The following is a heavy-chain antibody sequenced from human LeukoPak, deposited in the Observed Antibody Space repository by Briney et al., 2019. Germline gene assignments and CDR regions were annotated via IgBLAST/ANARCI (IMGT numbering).Heavy chain of an antibody. Sequence: GGSLRLSCAASGFTFSSYGMHWVRQAPGKGLEWVSAISGSGGSTYYADSVKGRFTISRDNSKNTLYLQVNSLRAEDTAVYYCASHYYGSGSYFRPEDYWGQGTLVTVSS. D-gene: IGHD3-10*01. CDR2: ISGSGGST. J-gene: IGHJ4*02. V-gene: IGHV3-23*01. CDR3: ASHYYGSGSYFRPEDY. CDR1: GFTFSSYG.